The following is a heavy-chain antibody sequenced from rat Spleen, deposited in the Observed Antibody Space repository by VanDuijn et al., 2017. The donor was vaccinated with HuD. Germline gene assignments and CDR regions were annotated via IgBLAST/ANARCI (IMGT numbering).Heavy chain of an antibody. D-gene: IGHD1-11*01. V-gene: IGHV5-25*01. J-gene: IGHJ2*01. CDR2: ITHGGNTI. CDR3: ARRHYGYTDYFDY. CDR1: GFTFSSYY. Sequence: EVQLVESGGGLVQPGRSLKLSCAASGFTFSSYYMAWIRQVPGKGPEWIASITHGGNTISYPDSVKGRFTISRDIAKSTLYLQMDSLGSEDTATYYCARRHYGYTDYFDYWGQGVMVTVSS.